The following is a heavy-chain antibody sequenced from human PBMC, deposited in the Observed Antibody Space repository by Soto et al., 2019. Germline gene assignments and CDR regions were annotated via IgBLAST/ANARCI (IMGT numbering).Heavy chain of an antibody. Sequence: PSETLSLTCTVSGGSVSSGSYYWSWIRQPPGKGLEWIGYIYYSGSTNYNPSLKSRVTISVDTSKNQFSLKLSSVTEDTAVYYCTTEIYDDIVHMFDPWGQGTQVTVSS. CDR3: TTEIYDDIVHMFDP. J-gene: IGHJ5*02. CDR2: IYYSGST. CDR1: GGSVSSGSYY. D-gene: IGHD3-3*01. V-gene: IGHV4-61*04.